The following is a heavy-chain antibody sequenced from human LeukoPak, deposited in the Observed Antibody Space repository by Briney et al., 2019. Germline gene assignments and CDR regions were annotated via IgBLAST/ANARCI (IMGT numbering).Heavy chain of an antibody. V-gene: IGHV4-39*07. Sequence: GSLRLSCTASGFTFNIYNMNWVRQPPGKGLEWIGSIYYSGSTYYNPSLKSRVTISVDTSKNQFSLKLSSVTAADTAVYYCARVKYRSSWYEGDWFDPWGQGTLVTVSS. CDR3: ARVKYRSSWYEGDWFDP. J-gene: IGHJ5*02. CDR2: IYYSGST. D-gene: IGHD6-13*01. CDR1: GFTFNIYN.